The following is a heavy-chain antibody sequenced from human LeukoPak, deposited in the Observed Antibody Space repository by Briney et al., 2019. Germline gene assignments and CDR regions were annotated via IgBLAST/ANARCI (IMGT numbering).Heavy chain of an antibody. D-gene: IGHD2-21*02. V-gene: IGHV4-4*09. CDR1: GASISSDY. CDR2: IYSSETT. CDR3: ARHFPYCGGDCPYYYMDV. Sequence: SETLSLTCSVSGASISSDYWSWIRQPPGKGLEWIGNIYSSETTKYDPSLRSRATISGDTSKNRFSLKLSSVTAADTAVYYCARHFPYCGGDCPYYYMDVWGKGTTVTVSS. J-gene: IGHJ6*03.